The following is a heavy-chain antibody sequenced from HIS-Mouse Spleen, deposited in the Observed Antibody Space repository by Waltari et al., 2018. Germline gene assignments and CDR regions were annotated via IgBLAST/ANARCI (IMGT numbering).Heavy chain of an antibody. J-gene: IGHJ2*01. CDR3: AREIPYSSSWYDWYFDL. CDR1: GGSISSSSYY. D-gene: IGHD6-13*01. CDR2: IDYRAGT. V-gene: IGHV4-39*07. Sequence: QLQLQESGPGLVKPSETLSLTCTVSGGSISSSSYYWGWIRQPPGKGLGWIGSIDYRAGTYNTPSLTRRVTIYVDTSKNQFSLKLSSVTAADTAVYYCAREIPYSSSWYDWYFDLWGRGTLVTVSS.